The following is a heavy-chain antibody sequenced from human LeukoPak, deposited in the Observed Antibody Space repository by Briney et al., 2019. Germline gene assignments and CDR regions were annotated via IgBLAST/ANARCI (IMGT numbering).Heavy chain of an antibody. V-gene: IGHV1-46*01. CDR1: GYTFTSYY. Sequence: ASVKVSCKASGYTFTSYYMHWVRQAPGQGLEWMGIINPSGGSTSYAQKFQGRVTMTRDMSTSTVYMELSSLRSEDTAVYYCARTIAVAEPIDYWGQGTLVTVSP. J-gene: IGHJ4*02. CDR2: INPSGGST. D-gene: IGHD6-19*01. CDR3: ARTIAVAEPIDY.